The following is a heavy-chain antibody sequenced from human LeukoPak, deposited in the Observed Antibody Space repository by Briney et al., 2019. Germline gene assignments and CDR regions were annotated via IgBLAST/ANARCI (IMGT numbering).Heavy chain of an antibody. CDR2: IKEDESQK. CDR3: ARSKTRERPVDY. J-gene: IGHJ4*02. Sequence: PGGSLRLSCAASGFTFSSDWMTWVRRAPGKGPEWVAHIKEDESQKYYVDSVKGRFTISRDNAKNSLYLQMNSLRGEDTAVYYCARSKTRERPVDYWGQGTLVTVSS. V-gene: IGHV3-7*01. D-gene: IGHD5-24*01. CDR1: GFTFSSDW.